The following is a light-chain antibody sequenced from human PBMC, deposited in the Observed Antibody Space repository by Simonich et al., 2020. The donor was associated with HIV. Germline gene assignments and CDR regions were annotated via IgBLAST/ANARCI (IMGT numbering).Light chain of an antibody. Sequence: QSALTQPASVSGSPGQSITISCTGTTSDVGGYNYVSWYQQHPGKAPKVMIYDVSKLPSGFSNRFSGSKSGNTASLTISGLQAEDEADYYCCSYTSSSTWVFGGGTKLTVL. CDR2: DVS. V-gene: IGLV2-14*01. CDR3: CSYTSSSTWV. J-gene: IGLJ3*02. CDR1: TSDVGGYNY.